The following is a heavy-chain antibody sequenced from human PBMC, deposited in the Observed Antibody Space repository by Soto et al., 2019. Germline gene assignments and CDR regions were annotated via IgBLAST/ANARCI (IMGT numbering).Heavy chain of an antibody. CDR3: SRFIMVGGWFDPNYYHGMDV. V-gene: IGHV1-18*01. D-gene: IGHD6-19*01. CDR2: ISGYNGNT. J-gene: IGHJ6*02. CDR1: GYTFSNYG. Sequence: QVQLVQSGAEVKKPGASVTVSCKTSGYTFSNYGINWVRQAPGQGLEWMGWISGYNGNTNYAQSVQGRVTMTTDTSTGTVYMELRSLKSDDTDIYYCSRFIMVGGWFDPNYYHGMDVWGQGTTVTVSS.